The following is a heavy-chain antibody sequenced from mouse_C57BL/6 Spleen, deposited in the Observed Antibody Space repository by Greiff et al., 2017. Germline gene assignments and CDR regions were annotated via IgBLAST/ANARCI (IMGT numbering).Heavy chain of an antibody. Sequence: QVQLQQPGAELVMPGASVKLSCKASGYTFTSYWMHWVKQRPGQGLEWIGVIDPSDSYTNYNQKFKGKSTLTVDKSSSTAYMQLSSLTSEDSAVYYCARESTTVVADYFDYWGQGTTLTVSS. CDR1: GYTFTSYW. J-gene: IGHJ2*01. CDR3: ARESTTVVADYFDY. V-gene: IGHV1-69*01. CDR2: IDPSDSYT. D-gene: IGHD1-1*01.